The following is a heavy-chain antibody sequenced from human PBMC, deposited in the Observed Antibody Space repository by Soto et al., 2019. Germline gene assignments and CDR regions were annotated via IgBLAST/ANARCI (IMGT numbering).Heavy chain of an antibody. CDR2: INAGNGNT. CDR1: GYTFTSYA. V-gene: IGHV1-3*01. D-gene: IGHD2-2*01. CDR3: ARDWCSSTSCYRGGSDYYGMDV. Sequence: QVQLVQSGAEVKKPGASVKVSCKASGYTFTSYAMHWVRQAPGQRLEWMGWINAGNGNTKYSQKFQGRVTITRDTSASTAYMELSSLRSEDTAVYYCARDWCSSTSCYRGGSDYYGMDVWGQGPTVTVSS. J-gene: IGHJ6*02.